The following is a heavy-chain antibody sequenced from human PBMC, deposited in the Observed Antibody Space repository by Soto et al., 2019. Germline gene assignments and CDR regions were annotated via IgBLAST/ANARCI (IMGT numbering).Heavy chain of an antibody. J-gene: IGHJ4*02. V-gene: IGHV4-34*01. CDR1: GGSFSGYF. Sequence: QLHLQQWGPGSLKPSETLSLTCAVSGGSFSGYFWSWFRHSSGRGLEWIGEIDESGKTYYNPTFKRPLTISVDTSKHQFSLRLTSVTAADTAVYYCEGGDFWGQGTQVTVSS. CDR3: EGGDF. CDR2: IDESGKT.